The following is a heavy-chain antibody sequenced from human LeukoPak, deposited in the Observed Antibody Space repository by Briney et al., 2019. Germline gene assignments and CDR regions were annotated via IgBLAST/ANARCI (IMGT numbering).Heavy chain of an antibody. D-gene: IGHD6-19*01. Sequence: PSETLSLTCAVYGGSFSGYYWSWIRQPPGKGLEWIGEINHSGSTNYNPSLKSRVTISVDTSKNQFSLKLSSVTAADTAVYYCARGTVKRGWYVADWFDPWGQGTLVAVSS. CDR1: GGSFSGYY. CDR2: INHSGST. V-gene: IGHV4-34*01. CDR3: ARGTVKRGWYVADWFDP. J-gene: IGHJ5*02.